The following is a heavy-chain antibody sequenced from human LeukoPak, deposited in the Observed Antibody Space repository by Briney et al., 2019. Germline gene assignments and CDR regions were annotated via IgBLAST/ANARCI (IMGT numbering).Heavy chain of an antibody. CDR3: ARLDSSGYYYFDY. CDR1: GGSISSYY. J-gene: IGHJ4*02. D-gene: IGHD3-22*01. Sequence: PSETLSPTCTVSGGSISSYYWSWIRQPAGKGLEWIGHIYISGSGSTNYNPSLKSRVTMSVDTSKNQFSLKLSSVTAADTAVYYCARLDSSGYYYFDYWGQGTLVTVSS. CDR2: IYISGSGST. V-gene: IGHV4-4*07.